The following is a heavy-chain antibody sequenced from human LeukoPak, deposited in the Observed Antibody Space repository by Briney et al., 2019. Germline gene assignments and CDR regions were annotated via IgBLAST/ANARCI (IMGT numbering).Heavy chain of an antibody. CDR3: ARALYNRGWYPDYFDS. D-gene: IGHD6-19*01. J-gene: IGHJ4*02. CDR2: INPDGSTT. Sequence: PGGSLRLSCAASGFTLSTYWMHWVRQAPGKGLVWVSRINPDGSTTTYADSVEGRFTISRDNAKNSLYLQMSSLRAEDTAIYYCARALYNRGWYPDYFDSWGQGALVTVSS. V-gene: IGHV3-74*01. CDR1: GFTLSTYW.